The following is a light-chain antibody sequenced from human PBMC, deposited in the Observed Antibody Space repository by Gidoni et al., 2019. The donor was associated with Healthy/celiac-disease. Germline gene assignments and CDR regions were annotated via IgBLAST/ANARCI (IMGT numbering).Light chain of an antibody. J-gene: IGKJ1*01. CDR1: QSISKY. CDR3: QQSYSVPLWT. Sequence: DIEITQSPSSLSASVGDRVTIPCRARQSISKYLNWYQQKPGKAPQLLIYIASNLQSGVPSRFNGSGSGTDCTLTISRLQPEDFATYYCQQSYSVPLWTFGQGTRVEIK. V-gene: IGKV1-39*01. CDR2: IAS.